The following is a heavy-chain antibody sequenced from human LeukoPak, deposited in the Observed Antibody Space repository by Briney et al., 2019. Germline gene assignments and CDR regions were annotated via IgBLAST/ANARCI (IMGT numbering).Heavy chain of an antibody. V-gene: IGHV4-38-2*02. J-gene: IGHJ4*02. Sequence: KPSETLSLTCTVSGYSISSGYYWGWIRQPPGKGLEWIGSIYHSGSTYYNPSLKSRVTISVDTSKNQFSPKLSSVTATDTAVYYCARVPGGGYSYGYDYWGQGTLVTVSS. CDR2: IYHSGST. CDR3: ARVPGGGYSYGYDY. D-gene: IGHD5-18*01. CDR1: GYSISSGYY.